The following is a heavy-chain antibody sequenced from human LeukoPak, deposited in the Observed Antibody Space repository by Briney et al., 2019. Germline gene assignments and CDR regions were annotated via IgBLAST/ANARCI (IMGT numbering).Heavy chain of an antibody. CDR1: GFTFSSYW. CDR3: ARDCGGGSCYGPYDAFDI. Sequence: PGGSLRLSCVVSGFTFSSYWMTWVRQASGKGLEWVASMKQDGSQKYYVDSVMGRFTISRDNAKNSLYLQMNSLRAEDTAVYYCARDCGGGSCYGPYDAFDIWGQGTMVTVSS. V-gene: IGHV3-7*01. J-gene: IGHJ3*02. CDR2: MKQDGSQK. D-gene: IGHD2-15*01.